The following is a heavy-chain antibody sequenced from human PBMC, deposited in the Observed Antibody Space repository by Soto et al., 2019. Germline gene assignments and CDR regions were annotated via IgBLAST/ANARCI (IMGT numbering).Heavy chain of an antibody. CDR1: GFSFGDYV. CDR2: IRSGGTA. Sequence: EVQLVESGGGLVQPGRSLRLSCTTSGFSFGDYVMTWVRQAPGKGLEFVGAIRSGGTAEYAAPVKGRFTISRDDSKNTLYLQMNSLKTEDTAVYYCTTDRGYDFWSGYYYFDYWGQGTLVTVSS. D-gene: IGHD3-3*01. V-gene: IGHV3-49*04. J-gene: IGHJ4*02. CDR3: TTDRGYDFWSGYYYFDY.